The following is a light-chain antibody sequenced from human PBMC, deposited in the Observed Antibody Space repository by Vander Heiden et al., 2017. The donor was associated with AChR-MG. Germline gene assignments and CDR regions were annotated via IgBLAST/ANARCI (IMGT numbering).Light chain of an antibody. CDR3: QKSYSTPRT. V-gene: IGKV1-39*01. CDR1: QSISSY. CDR2: AAS. Sequence: DIQMTQSPSSLSASVGDRVTITCRASQSISSYLNWYQQKPGKAPKLLIYAASSLQSGVPSRFSGSGSGTDFTLTINSLQPEDFATYYCQKSYSTPRTFGQGTKLEIK. J-gene: IGKJ2*01.